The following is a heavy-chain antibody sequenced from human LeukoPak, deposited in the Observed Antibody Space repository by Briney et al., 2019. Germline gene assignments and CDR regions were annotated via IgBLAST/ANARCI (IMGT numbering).Heavy chain of an antibody. CDR1: GFTLKNNG. V-gene: IGHV3-30*02. CDR2: IQWDGTNK. J-gene: IGHJ4*02. Sequence: GGSLRLSCAVSGFTLKNNGMHWVRQAPGRGLEWVAFIQWDGTNKYYADSVKGRFTISRDTSNNTLYLQMNSLRAEDTAVYYCAKEWNLGEFDYWGQGTLVTVSS. D-gene: IGHD1-1*01. CDR3: AKEWNLGEFDY.